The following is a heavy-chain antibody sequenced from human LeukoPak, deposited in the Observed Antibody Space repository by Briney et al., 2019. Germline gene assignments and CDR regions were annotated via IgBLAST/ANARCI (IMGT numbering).Heavy chain of an antibody. Sequence: ASVEVSCKASGYTFTSYDINWVRQATGQGLEWMGWMNPNSGNTGYAQKFQGRVTMTRNTSISTAYMELSSLRSEDTAVYYCARGVKKNHDFWSGYHPHWFDPWGQGTLVTVSS. CDR2: MNPNSGNT. V-gene: IGHV1-8*01. CDR3: ARGVKKNHDFWSGYHPHWFDP. CDR1: GYTFTSYD. D-gene: IGHD3-3*01. J-gene: IGHJ5*02.